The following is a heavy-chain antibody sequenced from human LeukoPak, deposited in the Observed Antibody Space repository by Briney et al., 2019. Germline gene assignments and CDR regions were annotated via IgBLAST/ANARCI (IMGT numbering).Heavy chain of an antibody. J-gene: IGHJ4*02. D-gene: IGHD2-2*03. Sequence: GASPQISCKGSGYSFPTYWIAWVRQLPGKGLEWMGIIYPDESNIRYSPSFQGQVTISADKSISTAYLQWSSLKASDTAMYYCARPPSRGYSSSFEYWGQGTLVTVSS. CDR2: IYPDESNI. V-gene: IGHV5-51*01. CDR1: GYSFPTYW. CDR3: ARPPSRGYSSSFEY.